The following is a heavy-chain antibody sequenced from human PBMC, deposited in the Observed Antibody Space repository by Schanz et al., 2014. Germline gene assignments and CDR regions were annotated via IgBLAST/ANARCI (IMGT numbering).Heavy chain of an antibody. CDR3: ARVGRDYISSSVLDSLHY. D-gene: IGHD6-6*01. Sequence: QVQLVESGGGVVQPGRSLRLSCAASGFTFRSYGMHWVRQAPGKGLEWVAHISFDGGKTYYADSVKGRFTISRDNTKNTLLLQMNNLRPEDTAMYFCARVGRDYISSSVLDSLHYWGQGSLVTVS. CDR1: GFTFRSYG. J-gene: IGHJ4*02. CDR2: ISFDGGKT. V-gene: IGHV3-30*04.